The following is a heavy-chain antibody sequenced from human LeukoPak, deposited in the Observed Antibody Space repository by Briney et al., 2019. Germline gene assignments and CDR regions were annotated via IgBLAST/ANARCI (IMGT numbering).Heavy chain of an antibody. CDR2: VNGYNGKT. D-gene: IGHD3-9*01. V-gene: IGHV1-18*01. J-gene: IGHJ4*02. CDR1: GYSFTSYG. CDR3: TRTEDYYDILAGYDDY. Sequence: ASVKVSCKASGYSFTSYGISWVRQAPGQGLEWMGWVNGYNGKTNYVQNLQDRVTMTTDTSTSTAYMELRSLRSDDTAVYYCTRTEDYYDILAGYDDYWGQGTLVTVSS.